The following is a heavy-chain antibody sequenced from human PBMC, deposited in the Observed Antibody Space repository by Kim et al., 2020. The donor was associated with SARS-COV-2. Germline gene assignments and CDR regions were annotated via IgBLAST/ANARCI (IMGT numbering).Heavy chain of an antibody. CDR1: GFTFSDYY. J-gene: IGHJ4*02. Sequence: GGSLRLSCAASGFTFSDYYMSWIRQAPGKGLEWVSYISSSGSTIYYADSVKGRFTISRDNAKNSLYLQMNSLRAEDTAVYYCARVSTYYYDSSGNPDYWGQGTLVTVSS. D-gene: IGHD3-22*01. CDR3: ARVSTYYYDSSGNPDY. CDR2: ISSSGSTI. V-gene: IGHV3-11*04.